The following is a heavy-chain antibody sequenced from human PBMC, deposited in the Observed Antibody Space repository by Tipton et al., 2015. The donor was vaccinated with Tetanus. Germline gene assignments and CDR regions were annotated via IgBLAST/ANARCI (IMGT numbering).Heavy chain of an antibody. CDR1: GFIVSSHY. D-gene: IGHD6-19*01. J-gene: IGHJ4*02. CDR2: MYSGGDT. V-gene: IGHV3-53*01. Sequence: SLRLSCVDSGFIVSSHYMSWVRQAPGKGLEWVSVMYSGGDTYYVDSVKGRFSISRDNAKNTLYLQMNSLRVEDTAVYYCVRDGGSSGWLAYWGQGTLVTVSS. CDR3: VRDGGSSGWLAY.